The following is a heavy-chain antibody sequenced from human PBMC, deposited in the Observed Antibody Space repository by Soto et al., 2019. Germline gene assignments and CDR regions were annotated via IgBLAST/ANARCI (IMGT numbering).Heavy chain of an antibody. Sequence: QVQLVQSGAEVKKPGSSVKVSCKASGGTFSSYTISWVRQAPGQGLEGMGRIIPILGIANYAQKFQGRVTITADKSTSTAYMELSSLRSEDTAVYYCARHKGNSADYWGQGTLVTVSS. J-gene: IGHJ4*02. CDR2: IIPILGIA. V-gene: IGHV1-69*02. CDR1: GGTFSSYT. CDR3: ARHKGNSADY. D-gene: IGHD4-4*01.